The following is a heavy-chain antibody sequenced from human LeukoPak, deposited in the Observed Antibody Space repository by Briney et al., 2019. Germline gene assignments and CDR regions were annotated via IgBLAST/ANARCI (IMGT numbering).Heavy chain of an antibody. J-gene: IGHJ6*02. CDR1: GFTFSHYG. Sequence: PGRPLRLSCAASGFTFSHYGMHWVRQAPGKGLEWVAVISYDGSNKYYADSVKGRFTISRDNSKNTLYLQMNSLRAEDTAVYYCAKDSSGWPKNFYDMDVWGQGTTVTVSS. V-gene: IGHV3-30*18. D-gene: IGHD6-19*01. CDR2: ISYDGSNK. CDR3: AKDSSGWPKNFYDMDV.